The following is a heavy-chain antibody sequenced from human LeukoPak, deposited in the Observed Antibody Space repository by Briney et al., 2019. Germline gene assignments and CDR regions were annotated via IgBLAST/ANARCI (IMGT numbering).Heavy chain of an antibody. D-gene: IGHD1-26*01. CDR3: SRESGAFSPFGY. Sequence: SETLSLTCDVSGGSISNTNWWSWVRQPPGQGLEGIGEVSLAGQTNYNPSLNGRDPMSLDESSNQLSLKLTSVTAADTAIYYCSRESGAFSPFGYWGQGTLVIVPS. CDR1: GGSISNTNW. CDR2: VSLAGQT. J-gene: IGHJ4*02. V-gene: IGHV4-4*02.